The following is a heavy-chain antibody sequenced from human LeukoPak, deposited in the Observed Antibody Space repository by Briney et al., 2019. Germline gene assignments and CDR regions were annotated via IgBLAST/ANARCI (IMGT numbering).Heavy chain of an antibody. CDR3: ARGPRTTVTSFDY. V-gene: IGHV4-30-2*01. CDR1: GGSISSGSYY. Sequence: SETLSLTCTVSGGSISSGSYYWGWIRQPPGKGLEWIGYIYHSGSTYYNPSLKSRVTISVDRSKNQFSLKLSSVTAADTAVYYCARGPRTTVTSFDYWGQGTLVTVSS. D-gene: IGHD4-17*01. J-gene: IGHJ4*02. CDR2: IYHSGST.